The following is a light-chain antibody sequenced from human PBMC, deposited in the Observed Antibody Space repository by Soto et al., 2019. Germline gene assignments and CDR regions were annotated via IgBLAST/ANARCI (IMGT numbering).Light chain of an antibody. CDR3: QQYNSYPWT. J-gene: IGKJ1*01. CDR2: KAS. CDR1: QIISSW. V-gene: IGKV1-5*03. Sequence: SQIISSWLAWYHQKPGKAPKLLIYKASSLESGVPSRFSGSGSGTEFTLTISSLQPDDFATYYCQQYNSYPWTFGQGTK.